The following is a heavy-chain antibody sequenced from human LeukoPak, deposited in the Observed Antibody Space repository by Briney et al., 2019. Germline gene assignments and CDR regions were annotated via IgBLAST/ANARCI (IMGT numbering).Heavy chain of an antibody. D-gene: IGHD1-26*01. Sequence: GGSLRLSCSASGFTFSRYAMHWARQAPGKGLEYVSGINDNGGRTHYGDSVKGRFSISRDNSKNTLHLQMSTLRAEDTALYYCVKDVGGSYAFDYWGQGILVTVAS. J-gene: IGHJ4*02. CDR2: INDNGGRT. V-gene: IGHV3-64D*09. CDR1: GFTFSRYA. CDR3: VKDVGGSYAFDY.